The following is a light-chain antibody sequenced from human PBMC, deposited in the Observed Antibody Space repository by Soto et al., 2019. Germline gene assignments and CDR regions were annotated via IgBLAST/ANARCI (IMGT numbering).Light chain of an antibody. CDR2: AAS. CDR1: HSISSL. CDR3: QQSFSSPFT. Sequence: DIQLTQSTSSLCASVGDRVTLTCRASHSISSLLNWYQQKPGKAPKVLIYAASKLETGVSSRFSGSGSGTDFTLTISGLQPEDSATYYCQQSFSSPFTFGPGTKVDIK. J-gene: IGKJ3*01. V-gene: IGKV1-39*01.